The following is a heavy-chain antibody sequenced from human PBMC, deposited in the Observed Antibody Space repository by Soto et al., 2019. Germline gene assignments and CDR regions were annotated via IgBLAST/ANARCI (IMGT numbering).Heavy chain of an antibody. J-gene: IGHJ6*02. CDR3: ARSQGSSTSLEIYYYYYYGMDV. CDR1: GGTFSSYA. Sequence: QVQLVQSGAEVQKPGSSVKVSCKASGGTFSSYAISWVRQAPGQGLEWMGGIIPISETTNYAQKFQGRVTITADESKSTAYMELSSLRSEDTAVYYCARSQGSSTSLEIYYYYYYGMDVWGHGTTVTVSS. CDR2: IIPISETT. V-gene: IGHV1-69*01. D-gene: IGHD2-2*01.